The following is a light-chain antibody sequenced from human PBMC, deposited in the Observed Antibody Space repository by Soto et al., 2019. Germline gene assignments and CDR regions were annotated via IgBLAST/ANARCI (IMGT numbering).Light chain of an antibody. J-gene: IGKJ4*01. CDR2: GAS. V-gene: IGKV3-20*01. CDR1: QSVSSSY. Sequence: EIVLTHSPGTLSLSPGERATLSCRASQSVSSSYLAWYQQKPGQAPRLLIYGASSRATGIPDRFSGSGSGTDFTLTINRLEPEDFAVYYCQQYGSSLALTFGGGTKVEIK. CDR3: QQYGSSLALT.